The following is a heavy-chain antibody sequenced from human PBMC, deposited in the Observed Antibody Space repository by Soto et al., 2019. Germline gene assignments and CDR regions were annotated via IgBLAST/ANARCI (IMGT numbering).Heavy chain of an antibody. Sequence: EVQLLESGGGLVQPGGSLRLSCAASGFTFSSYAMSWVRQAPGKGLEWVSAISGSGGSTYYADSVKGRFTISRDNSKNTLYLQMNSLRAEDTAVYYCAKDWVEYDFWSGYYTAMEDGMDVWGQGTTVTVSS. V-gene: IGHV3-23*01. CDR1: GFTFSSYA. CDR2: ISGSGGST. CDR3: AKDWVEYDFWSGYYTAMEDGMDV. D-gene: IGHD3-3*01. J-gene: IGHJ6*02.